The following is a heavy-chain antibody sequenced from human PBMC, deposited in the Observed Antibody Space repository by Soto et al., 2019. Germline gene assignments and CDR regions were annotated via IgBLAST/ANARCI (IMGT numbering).Heavy chain of an antibody. CDR1: GFTFSSYS. J-gene: IGHJ4*02. V-gene: IGHV3-21*01. Sequence: EVQLVESGGGLVKPGGSLRPSCAASGFTFSSYSMNWVRQAPGKGLEWVSSISSSSSYIYYADSVKGRFTISRDNAKNSLYLQMNSLRAEDTAVYYCARGSSGIVVATHFDYWGQGTLVTVSS. D-gene: IGHD3-22*01. CDR2: ISSSSSYI. CDR3: ARGSSGIVVATHFDY.